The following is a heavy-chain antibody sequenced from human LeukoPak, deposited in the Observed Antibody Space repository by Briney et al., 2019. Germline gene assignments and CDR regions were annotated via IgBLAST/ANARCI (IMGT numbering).Heavy chain of an antibody. V-gene: IGHV4-34*01. CDR2: INHSGST. CDR1: GGSFSGYY. J-gene: IGHJ5*02. D-gene: IGHD2-8*01. CDR3: ARGRTKAPRKPPCTNGVCHRFPTWFDP. Sequence: PSETLSLTCAVYGGSFSGYYWSWIRQPPGKGLEWIGEINHSGSTNYNPSLKSRVTISVDTSKNQFSLKLSSVTAADTAVYYCARGRTKAPRKPPCTNGVCHRFPTWFDPWGQGTLVTVSS.